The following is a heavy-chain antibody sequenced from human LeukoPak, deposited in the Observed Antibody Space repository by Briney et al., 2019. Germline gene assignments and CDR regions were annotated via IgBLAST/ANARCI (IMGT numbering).Heavy chain of an antibody. Sequence: PGRSLRLSCAASGFTFSSYAMHWVRQAPGRGLEWVAVISYDGSNKYYADSVKGRFTISGDNSKTTLYVQMNSLRAEDTAVYYCAREGTGTIDYWGQGTLVTVSS. CDR2: ISYDGSNK. J-gene: IGHJ4*02. CDR1: GFTFSSYA. D-gene: IGHD1-1*01. CDR3: AREGTGTIDY. V-gene: IGHV3-30-3*01.